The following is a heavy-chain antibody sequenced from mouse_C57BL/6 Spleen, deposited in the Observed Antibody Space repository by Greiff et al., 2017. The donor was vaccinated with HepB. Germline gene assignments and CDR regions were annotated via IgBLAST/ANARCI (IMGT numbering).Heavy chain of an antibody. J-gene: IGHJ4*01. V-gene: IGHV14-2*01. CDR3: AGELGPWRMDY. Sequence: EVQRVESGAELVKPGASVKLSCTASGFNIKDYYMHWVKQRTEQGLEWIGRIDPEDGETKYAPKFQGKATITADTSSNTAYLQLSSLTSEDTAVYYCAGELGPWRMDYWGQGTSVTVSS. CDR1: GFNIKDYY. CDR2: IDPEDGET. D-gene: IGHD4-1*01.